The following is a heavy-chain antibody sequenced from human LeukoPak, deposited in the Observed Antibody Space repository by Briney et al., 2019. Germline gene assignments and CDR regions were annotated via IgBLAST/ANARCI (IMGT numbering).Heavy chain of an antibody. V-gene: IGHV1-2*06. J-gene: IGHJ4*02. CDR1: GRTFTGHY. D-gene: IGHD1-26*01. CDR3: ASRRDSGSFGADY. Sequence: GASVKVSCRASGRTFTGHYIHWVRQAPGQGLEWMGRTDPNSGGTNYAQKFQGRVTITRDTPISTAYMELSRLTSDDTAVYYCASRRDSGSFGADYWGQGTLVTVSS. CDR2: TDPNSGGT.